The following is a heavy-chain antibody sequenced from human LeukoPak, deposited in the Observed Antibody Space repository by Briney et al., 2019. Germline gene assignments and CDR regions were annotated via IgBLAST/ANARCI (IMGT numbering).Heavy chain of an antibody. CDR3: ARGRGEQLGFDY. CDR1: GGTFSSYA. V-gene: IGHV1-69*05. Sequence: SVKVSCKASGGTFSSYAISWVRQARGQGLEWMGGIIPIFGTATYAQKFQGRVTITTDESTSTAYMELSSLRSEDTAVYYCARGRGEQLGFDYWGQGTLVTVSS. CDR2: IIPIFGTA. D-gene: IGHD6-13*01. J-gene: IGHJ4*02.